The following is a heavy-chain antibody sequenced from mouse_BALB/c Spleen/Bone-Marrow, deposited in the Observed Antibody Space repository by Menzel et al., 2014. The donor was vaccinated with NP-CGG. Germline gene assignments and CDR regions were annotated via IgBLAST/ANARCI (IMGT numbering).Heavy chain of an antibody. J-gene: IGHJ2*01. CDR3: SREGGY. Sequence: VQVVESGAELARPGASVKLSCKASGYTFTSYWMQWVKQRPGQGPEWIGAIYPGDGDTRYTQKFKGKATLTADTSSSTAYMQLSSLASEDSAVYYCSREGGYWGQGTTLTVSS. CDR1: GYTFTSYW. V-gene: IGHV1-87*01. CDR2: IYPGDGDT.